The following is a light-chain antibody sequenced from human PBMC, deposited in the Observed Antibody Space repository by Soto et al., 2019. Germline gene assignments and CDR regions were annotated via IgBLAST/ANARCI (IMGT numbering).Light chain of an antibody. Sequence: DIVLPHSPCSLSFFPAHLATLSCRARQSFNNIYLAWYQQRPGHAPMLLIYAASHRATRIPDRCSGSGSETAFTLTIIKLEPEDIAVYYCHQYDSWTFGQGTKVDIK. CDR1: QSFNNIY. CDR2: AAS. CDR3: HQYDSWT. V-gene: IGKV3-20*01. J-gene: IGKJ1*01.